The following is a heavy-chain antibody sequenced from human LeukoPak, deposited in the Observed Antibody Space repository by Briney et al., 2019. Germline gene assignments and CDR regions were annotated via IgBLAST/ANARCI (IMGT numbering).Heavy chain of an antibody. CDR2: IYPGDSDT. CDR1: GYIFTNYW. CDR3: ARHYFCGGDCYHFDY. J-gene: IGHJ4*02. Sequence: GESLKISCKGSGYIFTNYWIAWVRLMPGKGLEWMGIIYPGDSDTRYSPSFQGQVTISADKSISTACLQWSSLKASDTAMYYCARHYFCGGDCYHFDYWGQGTLVTVSS. V-gene: IGHV5-51*01. D-gene: IGHD2-21*01.